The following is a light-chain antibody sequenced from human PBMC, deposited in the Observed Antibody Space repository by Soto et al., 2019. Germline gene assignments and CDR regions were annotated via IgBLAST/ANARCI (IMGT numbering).Light chain of an antibody. V-gene: IGLV2-11*01. CDR3: CSYAGGYTHAV. Sequence: QSVLTQPRSVSGPPGQSVSISCSGTSSDVGTYNYVSWYQQHPGKAHKLMIYDVSKRPSGVPDRFSGSKSGNTASLTISGLQAEDEADYYCCSYAGGYTHAVFGGGTKLAVL. CDR2: DVS. J-gene: IGLJ2*01. CDR1: SSDVGTYNY.